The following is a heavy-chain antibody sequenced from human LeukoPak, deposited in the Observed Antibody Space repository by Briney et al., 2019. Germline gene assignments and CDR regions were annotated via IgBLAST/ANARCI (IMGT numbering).Heavy chain of an antibody. Sequence: KPSETLSLTCTVSGGSISSSSYYWGWIRQPPGKGLEWIGSIYYSGSTYYNPSLKSRVTISVDTSKNQFSLKLSSVTAADTAVYYCAGRITMVRGGLDWGQGTLVTVSS. CDR3: AGRITMVRGGLD. CDR1: GGSISSSSYY. D-gene: IGHD3-10*01. J-gene: IGHJ4*02. CDR2: IYYSGST. V-gene: IGHV4-39*01.